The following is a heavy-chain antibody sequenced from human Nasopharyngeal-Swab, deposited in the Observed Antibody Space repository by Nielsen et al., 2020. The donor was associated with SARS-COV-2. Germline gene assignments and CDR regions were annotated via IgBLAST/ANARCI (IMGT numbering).Heavy chain of an antibody. CDR3: ARGTATGLFDP. D-gene: IGHD4-17*01. Sequence: GESLKISCAASGFTFSDYYMSWIRQAPGKGLEWVSYISSSSSYTNYADSVKGRFTISRDNAKNSLYLQMNSLRAEDTAVYYCARGTATGLFDPWGQGTLVTVSS. CDR1: GFTFSDYY. J-gene: IGHJ5*02. V-gene: IGHV3-11*05. CDR2: ISSSSSYT.